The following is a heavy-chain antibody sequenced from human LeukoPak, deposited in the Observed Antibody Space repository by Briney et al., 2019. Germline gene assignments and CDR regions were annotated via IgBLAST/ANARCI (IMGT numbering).Heavy chain of an antibody. CDR1: GFTFSSYW. CDR3: AREWLPFDN. D-gene: IGHD5-12*01. Sequence: PGGSLRLSCAASGFTFSSYWMSWVRQAPGKGLEWVANIKPDGGEKYYVDSVKGRFTISRDNAKNSLYPQMNSLRAEDTAVYYCAREWLPFDNWGQGTLVTVSS. V-gene: IGHV3-7*04. J-gene: IGHJ4*02. CDR2: IKPDGGEK.